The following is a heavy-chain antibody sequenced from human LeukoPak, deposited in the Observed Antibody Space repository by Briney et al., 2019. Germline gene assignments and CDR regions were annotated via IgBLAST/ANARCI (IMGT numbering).Heavy chain of an antibody. CDR2: INPNSGGT. V-gene: IGHV1-2*02. D-gene: IGHD3-3*01. CDR3: ASVSWSGYLEGDYYMDV. Sequence: ASVKVSCKASGYTFTGYYMHWVRQAPGQGLEWMGWINPNSGGTNYAQKFQGRVTMTRDTSISTAYMELSRLRSDDTAVYYCASVSWSGYLEGDYYMDVWGKGATVTVSS. CDR1: GYTFTGYY. J-gene: IGHJ6*03.